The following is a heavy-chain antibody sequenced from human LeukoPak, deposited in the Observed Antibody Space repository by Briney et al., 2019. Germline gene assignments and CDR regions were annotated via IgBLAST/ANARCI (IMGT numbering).Heavy chain of an antibody. CDR2: IYYSGST. CDR1: GVSISSYY. D-gene: IGHD6-13*01. V-gene: IGHV4-59*08. Sequence: SETLSLTCTVSGVSISSYYWSWIRQPPGKGLEWIGYIYYSGSTNYNPSLKSRVTISVDTSKNQFSLKLSSVTAADTAVYYCARGPYFPIAAAGMGWFDPWGQGTLVTVSS. CDR3: ARGPYFPIAAAGMGWFDP. J-gene: IGHJ5*02.